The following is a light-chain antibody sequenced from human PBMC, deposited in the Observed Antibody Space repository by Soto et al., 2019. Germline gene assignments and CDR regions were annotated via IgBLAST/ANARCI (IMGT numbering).Light chain of an antibody. Sequence: DIVLTQSPGTLSLSPGERATLSCRASQSVSSSYLAWYQQKPGLAPRLLIYGASSRATGIPDRFSGSGSGTDFTLTISRLEPEDFAVYYCQQYGSSPLTFGQGTKVEIK. CDR2: GAS. CDR1: QSVSSSY. V-gene: IGKV3-20*01. J-gene: IGKJ1*01. CDR3: QQYGSSPLT.